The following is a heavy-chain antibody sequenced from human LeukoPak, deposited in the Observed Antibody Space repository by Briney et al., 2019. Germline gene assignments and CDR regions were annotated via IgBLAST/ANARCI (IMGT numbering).Heavy chain of an antibody. Sequence: ASVKVSCKASGYTFTNYYMHWVRQAPGQGLEWMGVINSSGGGTTYAQKFQGRVTMTRNTSISTAYMELSSLRSEDTAVYYCATEGIGVAVAADYYYYYGMDVWGQGTTVTVSS. D-gene: IGHD6-19*01. CDR3: ATEGIGVAVAADYYYYYGMDV. CDR2: INSSGGGT. V-gene: IGHV1-46*01. J-gene: IGHJ6*02. CDR1: GYTFTNYY.